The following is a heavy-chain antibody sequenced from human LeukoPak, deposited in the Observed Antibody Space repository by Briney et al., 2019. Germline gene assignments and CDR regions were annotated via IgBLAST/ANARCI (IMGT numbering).Heavy chain of an antibody. J-gene: IGHJ4*02. Sequence: GASVKVSCKASGYTLSGYGITWVRQAPGQGLEWVGWITTYNGDKKYSEKFQGRVTMTTDTSTSTYYMELRSLRSDGTAIYYCARDCSNGVCYPRDYWGQGTLVTVST. CDR3: ARDCSNGVCYPRDY. CDR1: GYTLSGYG. CDR2: ITTYNGDK. D-gene: IGHD2-8*01. V-gene: IGHV1-18*01.